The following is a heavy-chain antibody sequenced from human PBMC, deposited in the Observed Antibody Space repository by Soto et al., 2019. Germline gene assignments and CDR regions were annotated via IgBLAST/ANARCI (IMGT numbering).Heavy chain of an antibody. V-gene: IGHV4-31*03. CDR2: IYYSGST. CDR1: GGSISSGGYY. CDR3: VLAAAGPLSNWFDP. Sequence: SETLSLTCTVSGGSISSGGYYWSWIRQHPGKGLEWIGYIYYSGSTYYNPSLKSRVTISVDTSKNQFSLKLSSVTAADTAVYYCVLAAAGPLSNWFDPWGPGTLVTVSS. D-gene: IGHD6-13*01. J-gene: IGHJ5*02.